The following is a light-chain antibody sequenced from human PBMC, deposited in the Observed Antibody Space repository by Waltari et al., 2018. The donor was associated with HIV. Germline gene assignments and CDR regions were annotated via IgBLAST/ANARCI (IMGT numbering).Light chain of an antibody. CDR3: SSYTSSTTWV. Sequence: QSALTQPASVSGSPGQSITISCTGTSTDVGGYNYVSWYQHHPAKAPKVMSYEVSKRPSGVSNRFSGSKSGNTASLTISGLQAEDEADYYCSSYTSSTTWVFGGGTKLTVL. CDR2: EVS. V-gene: IGLV2-14*01. J-gene: IGLJ3*02. CDR1: STDVGGYNY.